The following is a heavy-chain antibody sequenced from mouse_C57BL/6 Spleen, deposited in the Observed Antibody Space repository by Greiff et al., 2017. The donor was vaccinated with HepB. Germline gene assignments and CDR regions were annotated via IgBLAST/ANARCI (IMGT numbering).Heavy chain of an antibody. V-gene: IGHV2-2*01. D-gene: IGHD4-1*01. CDR2: IWSGGST. CDR1: GFSLTSYG. Sequence: QVQLQQSGPGLVQPSQSLSITCTVSGFSLTSYGVHWVRQSPGKGLEWLGEIWSGGSTDYNAAFISRLSISKDNSKSQVFFKMNSLQADDTAIYYCARNELTGSWYFDVWGTGTTVTVSS. J-gene: IGHJ1*03. CDR3: ARNELTGSWYFDV.